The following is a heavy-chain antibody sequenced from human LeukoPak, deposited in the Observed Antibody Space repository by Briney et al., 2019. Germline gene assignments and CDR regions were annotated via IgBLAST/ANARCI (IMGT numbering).Heavy chain of an antibody. Sequence: GGSLRLSCAASGFTFSSYGMHWVRQAPGKGLEWVAVISYDGSNKYYADSVKGRFTISRDKSKNTLYLQMNSLRAEDTAVYYCAKEEGRLTGSLFRYWGQGTLVTVSS. J-gene: IGHJ4*02. CDR3: AKEEGRLTGSLFRY. D-gene: IGHD3-9*01. CDR2: ISYDGSNK. CDR1: GFTFSSYG. V-gene: IGHV3-30*18.